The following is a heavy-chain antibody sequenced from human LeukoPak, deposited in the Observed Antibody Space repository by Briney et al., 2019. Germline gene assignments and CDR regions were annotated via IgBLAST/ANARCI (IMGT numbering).Heavy chain of an antibody. CDR3: ARHLEYDFWSGYYTGWFDP. Sequence: SETLSLTCTVSGGSISSSSYYWGWIRQPPGKGLEWIGSIYYSGSTYYNPSLKSRVTISVDTSNNQFSLKLSSVTAADTAVYYCARHLEYDFWSGYYTGWFDPWGQGTLVTVSS. D-gene: IGHD3-3*01. CDR2: IYYSGST. J-gene: IGHJ5*02. CDR1: GGSISSSSYY. V-gene: IGHV4-39*01.